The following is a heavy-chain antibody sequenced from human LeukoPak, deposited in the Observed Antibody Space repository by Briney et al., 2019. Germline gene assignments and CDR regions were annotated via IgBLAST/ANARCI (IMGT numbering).Heavy chain of an antibody. CDR3: ATSTYSSSPS. Sequence: SGGSLRLSCAASEFTFSNYWMIWVRQAPGKGLEWVANINEDASKKYYVDSVEGRFTISRDDAKNSLYLQMNSLRAEDTAMYYCATSTYSSSPSWGQGTLVTVSS. J-gene: IGHJ5*02. D-gene: IGHD6-6*01. CDR1: EFTFSNYW. V-gene: IGHV3-7*01. CDR2: INEDASKK.